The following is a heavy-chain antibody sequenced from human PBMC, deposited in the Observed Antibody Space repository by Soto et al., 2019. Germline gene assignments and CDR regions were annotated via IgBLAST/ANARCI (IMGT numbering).Heavy chain of an antibody. J-gene: IGHJ4*02. CDR2: ISWNSGSI. CDR3: ARKGYCTSTNCYVDY. Sequence: DVQLVESGGGLVQPGRSLRLSCAASGFTFDDYAMHWVRQAPGKGLEWVSGISWNSGSIGYAESVKGRFTISRDNAKKSLFLQMNSLRAEDTALYYCARKGYCTSTNCYVDYWGQGTLVTVSS. CDR1: GFTFDDYA. V-gene: IGHV3-9*01. D-gene: IGHD2-2*01.